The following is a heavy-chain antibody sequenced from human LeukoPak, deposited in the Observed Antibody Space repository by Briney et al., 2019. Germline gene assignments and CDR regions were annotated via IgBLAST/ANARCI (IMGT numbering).Heavy chain of an antibody. J-gene: IGHJ4*02. CDR2: ISSSGSTI. V-gene: IGHV3-48*03. D-gene: IGHD3-10*01. Sequence: GGSLRLSCAASGFTFSSYEMNRVRQAPGKGLEWVSYISSSGSTIYYADSVKGRFTISRDNAKNSLYLQMNSLRAEDTAVYYCAKAPLNMVRGVAYYFDYWGQGTLVTVSS. CDR1: GFTFSSYE. CDR3: AKAPLNMVRGVAYYFDY.